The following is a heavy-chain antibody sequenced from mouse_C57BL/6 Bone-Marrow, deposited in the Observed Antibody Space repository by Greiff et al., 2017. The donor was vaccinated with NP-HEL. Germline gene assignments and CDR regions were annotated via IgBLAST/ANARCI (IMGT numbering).Heavy chain of an antibody. D-gene: IGHD1-1*01. J-gene: IGHJ2*01. CDR3: ARGDYGSSGDY. CDR1: GFTFSDYG. CDR2: ISSGSSTI. V-gene: IGHV5-17*01. Sequence: EVMLVESGGGLVKPGGSLKLSCAASGFTFSDYGMHWVRQAPEKGLEWVAYISSGSSTIYSADTMKGRFTISRDNAKNTLFLQMTSLRSEDTAMYYCARGDYGSSGDYWGQGTTLTVSS.